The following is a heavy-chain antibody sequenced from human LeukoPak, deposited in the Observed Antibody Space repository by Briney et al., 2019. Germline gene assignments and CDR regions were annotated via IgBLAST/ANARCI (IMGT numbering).Heavy chain of an antibody. D-gene: IGHD6-19*01. CDR2: INPSGGST. V-gene: IGHV1-46*01. CDR1: GYTFTSYY. Sequence: ASVKVSCKASGYTFTSYYMHWVRQAPGQGLEWMGIINPSGGSTSYAQKFQGRVTMTRDMSTSTVYMELSSLRSEDTAVYYCARVGLSGGPDYWGQGTLVTVSS. J-gene: IGHJ4*02. CDR3: ARVGLSGGPDY.